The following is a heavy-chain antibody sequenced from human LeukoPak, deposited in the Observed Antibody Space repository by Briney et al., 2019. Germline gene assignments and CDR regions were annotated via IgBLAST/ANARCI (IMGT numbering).Heavy chain of an antibody. D-gene: IGHD3-22*01. CDR3: AKDPVAPNDSSGWFRYYGMDV. Sequence: GGSLRLSCAASGFTFSSYAMHWVRQAPGKGLEWVAVISYDGSNKYYADSVKGRFTIPRDNSKNTLYLQMNSLRAGDTAVYYCAKDPVAPNDSSGWFRYYGMDVWGQGITVTVSS. CDR2: ISYDGSNK. CDR1: GFTFSSYA. J-gene: IGHJ6*02. V-gene: IGHV3-30-3*01.